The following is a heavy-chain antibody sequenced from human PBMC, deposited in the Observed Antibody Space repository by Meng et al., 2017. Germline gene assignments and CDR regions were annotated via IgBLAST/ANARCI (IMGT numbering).Heavy chain of an antibody. J-gene: IGHJ4*02. V-gene: IGHV4-38-2*02. CDR3: ASGYGDYSLFDY. Sequence: SETLSLTCTVPGYSISSGYYWGWIRQPPGKGLEWIGSIYHSGSTYYNPSLKSRVTISVDTSKNQFSLKLSSVTAADTAVYYCASGYGDYSLFDYWGQGTLVTVSS. CDR2: IYHSGST. CDR1: GYSISSGYY. D-gene: IGHD4-17*01.